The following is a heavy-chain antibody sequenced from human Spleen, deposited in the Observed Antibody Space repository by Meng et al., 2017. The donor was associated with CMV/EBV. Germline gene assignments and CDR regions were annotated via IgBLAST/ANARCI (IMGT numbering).Heavy chain of an antibody. CDR2: IWYDGSNK. V-gene: IGHV3-33*06. CDR3: AKANSYGLYYFDY. D-gene: IGHD5-18*01. CDR1: GFTFSNYG. J-gene: IGHJ4*02. Sequence: GESLKISCATSGFTFSNYGMHWVRQAPGKGLEWVAVIWYDGSNKYYADSVKGRFIISRDNPKNTLYLQMNSLRAEDTAVYYCAKANSYGLYYFDYWGQGTLVTVSS.